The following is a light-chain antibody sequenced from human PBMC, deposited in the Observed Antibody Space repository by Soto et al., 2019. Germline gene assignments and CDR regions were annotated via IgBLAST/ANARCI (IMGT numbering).Light chain of an antibody. CDR2: KAS. J-gene: IGKJ5*01. V-gene: IGKV1-5*03. CDR3: QQDISYRYT. Sequence: DVQMTQSPSTLSASVGDRVTITCRASQSISSWLAWYQQKPGKAPKLLIYKASSLESGVPSRFSGSGSGTEFTLTISSLQPDDFATYYCQQDISYRYTFGQGTRLEIK. CDR1: QSISSW.